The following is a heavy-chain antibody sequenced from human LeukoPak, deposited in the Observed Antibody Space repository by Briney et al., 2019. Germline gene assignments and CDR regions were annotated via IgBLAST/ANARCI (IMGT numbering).Heavy chain of an antibody. V-gene: IGHV3-15*01. CDR1: GFTFSNAW. D-gene: IGHD3-16*02. Sequence: GGSLRLSCAASGFTFSNAWMSWVRQAPGKGREWVGRIKSKTDGGTTDYAAHVKGRFTISRDDSKNTLYLQMNSLTTEDTAVYYCTTASYDYVWGSYRYVDYWGQGTLVTVSS. J-gene: IGHJ4*02. CDR2: IKSKTDGGTT. CDR3: TTASYDYVWGSYRYVDY.